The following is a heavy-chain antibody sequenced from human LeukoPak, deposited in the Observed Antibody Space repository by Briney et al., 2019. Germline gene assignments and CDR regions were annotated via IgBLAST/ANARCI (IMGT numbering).Heavy chain of an antibody. J-gene: IGHJ4*02. CDR3: AREILAPGKTHDY. V-gene: IGHV3-15*05. CDR1: GFTFSSYG. Sequence: GGSLRLSCAASGFTFSSYGMSWVRQAPGKGLEWVGRIKSKTDGGTTDYAAPVKGRFTISRDNAKNTLFLQMSSLRAEDTAVYFCAREILAPGKTHDYWGQGTLVTVSS. CDR2: IKSKTDGGTT.